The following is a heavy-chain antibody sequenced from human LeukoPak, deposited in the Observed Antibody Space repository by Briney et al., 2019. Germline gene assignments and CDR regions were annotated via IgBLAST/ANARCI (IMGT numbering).Heavy chain of an antibody. CDR1: GFTVSSYY. J-gene: IGHJ3*02. CDR3: ARVVFDAFDI. V-gene: IGHV3-53*01. CDR2: IYNGGST. Sequence: GGSLRLSCAASGFTVSSYYMSWVRQAPGKGLEWVSVIYNGGSTYYADSVKGRFTISRDNSKNTLYLQMNSLRAEDTAVYYCARVVFDAFDIWGQGTMVTVSS.